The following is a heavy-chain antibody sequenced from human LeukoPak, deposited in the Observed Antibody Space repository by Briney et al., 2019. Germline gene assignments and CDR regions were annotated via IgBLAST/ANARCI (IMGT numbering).Heavy chain of an antibody. J-gene: IGHJ5*02. Sequence: PSQTLSLTCTVSGGSISSGSYYWSWIRQPAGKGLEWIGRIYTSGSTNYNPSLKSRVTMSVDTSKNQFSLKLSSVTAADTAVYYCARDVGAAVAGIGTERYIEEESWFDPWGQGTLVTVSS. CDR2: IYTSGST. D-gene: IGHD6-19*01. CDR3: ARDVGAAVAGIGTERYIEEESWFDP. V-gene: IGHV4-61*02. CDR1: GGSISSGSYY.